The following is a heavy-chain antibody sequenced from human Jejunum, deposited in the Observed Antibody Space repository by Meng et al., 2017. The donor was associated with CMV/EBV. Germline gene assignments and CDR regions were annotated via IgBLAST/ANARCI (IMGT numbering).Heavy chain of an antibody. CDR3: AKLSGYSYGPPDY. V-gene: IGHV3-23*01. Sequence: SGFTLSSYAMSWVRQAPGKGLEWVSAISGSGGSTYYADSVKGRFTISRDNSKNTLYLQMNSLRAEDTAVYYCAKLSGYSYGPPDYWGQGTLVTVSS. CDR1: GFTLSSYA. D-gene: IGHD5-18*01. CDR2: ISGSGGST. J-gene: IGHJ4*02.